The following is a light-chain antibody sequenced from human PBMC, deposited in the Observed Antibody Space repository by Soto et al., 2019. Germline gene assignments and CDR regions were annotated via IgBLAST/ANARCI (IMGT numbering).Light chain of an antibody. V-gene: IGKV1-5*03. CDR2: KAS. J-gene: IGKJ1*01. CDR3: QHYNSYSEA. Sequence: DIQMTQSPSTLSRSVGDRVTITCRASQTISSWLAWYQQKPGKAPKLLIYKASTLKSGVPSRFSGSGSGTEFTLPISSLQPDDFATYYCQHYNSYSEAFGQGTKVELK. CDR1: QTISSW.